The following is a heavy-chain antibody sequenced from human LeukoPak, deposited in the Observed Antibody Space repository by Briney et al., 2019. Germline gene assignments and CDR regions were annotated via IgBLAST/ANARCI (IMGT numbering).Heavy chain of an antibody. CDR1: GYTFTGYY. CDR3: ARGVGEGGYNSEDFDY. D-gene: IGHD5-24*01. CDR2: INPNSGGT. V-gene: IGHV1-2*02. Sequence: ASVKVSCKASGYTFTGYYMHWVRQAPGQGLEWMGWINPNSGGTNYAQKFQGRVTMTRDTSISTAYMELSRLRSDDTAVYYCARGVGEGGYNSEDFDYWGQGTLVTVSS. J-gene: IGHJ4*02.